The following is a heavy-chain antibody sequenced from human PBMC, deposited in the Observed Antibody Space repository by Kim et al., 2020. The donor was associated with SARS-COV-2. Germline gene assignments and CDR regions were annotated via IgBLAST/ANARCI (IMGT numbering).Heavy chain of an antibody. J-gene: IGHJ4*02. Sequence: GGSLRLSCAASGFTFSSSSMNWVRQAPGKGLEWVSSISSSSSYIYYADSVKGRFTISRDNAKNSLYLQINSLRAEDTAVHYCARGDPWGGSYSFFDYWGQGTLVTVSS. V-gene: IGHV3-21*01. D-gene: IGHD1-26*01. CDR3: ARGDPWGGSYSFFDY. CDR2: ISSSSSYI. CDR1: GFTFSSSS.